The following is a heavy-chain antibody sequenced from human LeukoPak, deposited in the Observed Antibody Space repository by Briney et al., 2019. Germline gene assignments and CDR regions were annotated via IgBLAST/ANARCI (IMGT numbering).Heavy chain of an antibody. CDR2: ISYDGSNK. V-gene: IGHV3-30-3*02. D-gene: IGHD2-15*01. CDR3: AKLVARTSSDF. J-gene: IGHJ4*02. Sequence: GRSLRLSCAASGFTFSSYTMHWVRQPPGKGLEWVAVISYDGSNKYYADSVKGRFTISRDNSKNTLYLQMDSLRAEDTAVYHCAKLVARTSSDFWGQGTLVTVSS. CDR1: GFTFSSYT.